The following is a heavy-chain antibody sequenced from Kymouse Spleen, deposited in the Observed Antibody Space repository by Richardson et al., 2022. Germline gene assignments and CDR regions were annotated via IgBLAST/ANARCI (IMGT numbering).Heavy chain of an antibody. CDR2: IKSKTDGGTT. D-gene: IGHD2-15*01. V-gene: IGHV3-15*01. Sequence: EVQLVESGGGLVKPGGSLRLSCAASGFTFSNAWMSWVRQAPGKGLEWVGRIKSKTDGGTTDYAAPVKGRFTISRDDSKNTLYLQMNSLKTEDTAVYYCTTGLGYCSGGSCYWFDPWGQGTLVTVSS. J-gene: IGHJ5*02. CDR3: TTGLGYCSGGSCYWFDP. CDR1: GFTFSNAW.